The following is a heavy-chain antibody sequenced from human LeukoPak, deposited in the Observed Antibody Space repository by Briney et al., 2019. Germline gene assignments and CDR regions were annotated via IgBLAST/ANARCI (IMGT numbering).Heavy chain of an antibody. CDR2: ISSSGSYV. Sequence: PGGSLRLSCAASGFTFSSYSMNWVRQAPGKGLEWVSSISSSGSYVYYADSVKGRFTISRDNAKNSLYLQMNSLRAEDTAVYYCARDRVIAAAAPFDPWGQGTLVTVSS. CDR1: GFTFSSYS. CDR3: ARDRVIAAAAPFDP. D-gene: IGHD6-13*01. V-gene: IGHV3-21*01. J-gene: IGHJ5*02.